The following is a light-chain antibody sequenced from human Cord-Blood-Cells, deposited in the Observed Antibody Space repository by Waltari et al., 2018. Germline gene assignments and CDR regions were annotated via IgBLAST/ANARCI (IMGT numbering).Light chain of an antibody. J-gene: IGKJ5*01. CDR2: KVS. CDR1: QSLLHSDGKTY. V-gene: IGKV2-29*02. CDR3: MQGIHLPIT. Sequence: DIVMTQTPLSLSVTPGQPASISCKSSQSLLHSDGKTYLYWYLQKPGQSPQLLIYKVSSRFSGVPDRFSGSGSGTDFTLKISRVEAEDVGVYYCMQGIHLPITFGQGTRLEIK.